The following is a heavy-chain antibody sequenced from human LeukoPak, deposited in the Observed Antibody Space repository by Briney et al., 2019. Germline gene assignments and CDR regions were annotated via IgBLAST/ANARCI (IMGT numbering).Heavy chain of an antibody. CDR2: ISAYNGNT. J-gene: IGHJ6*02. Sequence: ASVKVSCKASGYTFTSYGISWVRQAPGQGLEWMGWISAYNGNTNYAQKLQGGVTMTTDTSTSTAYMELRSLRSDDTAVYYCVRDSGRFGESDYYYYGMDVWGQGTTVTVSS. CDR1: GYTFTSYG. CDR3: VRDSGRFGESDYYYYGMDV. D-gene: IGHD3-10*01. V-gene: IGHV1-18*01.